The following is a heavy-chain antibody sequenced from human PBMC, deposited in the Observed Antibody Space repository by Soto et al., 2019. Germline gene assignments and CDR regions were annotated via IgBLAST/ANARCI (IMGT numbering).Heavy chain of an antibody. CDR1: GFTFGDYA. CDR3: TRGGSSGYYYAPYYGMDV. CDR2: IRSKAYGGTT. J-gene: IGHJ6*02. D-gene: IGHD3-22*01. V-gene: IGHV3-49*03. Sequence: GGSLRLSCTASGFTFGDYAMSWFRQAPGKGLEWVGFIRSKAYGGTTEYAASVKGRFTISRDDSKSIAYLQMNSLKTEDTAVYYCTRGGSSGYYYAPYYGMDVWGQGTTVTVSS.